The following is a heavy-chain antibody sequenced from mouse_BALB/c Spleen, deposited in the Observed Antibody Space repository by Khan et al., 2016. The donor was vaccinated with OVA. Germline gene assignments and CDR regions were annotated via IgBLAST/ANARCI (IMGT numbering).Heavy chain of an antibody. CDR2: INPYDAGT. D-gene: IGHD4-1*01. CDR3: ASEASSWDFSFPY. CDR1: GYTFTNYV. V-gene: IGHV1S136*01. J-gene: IGHJ3*01. Sequence: VQLKQSGPELVEPGASVKMSCKASGYTFTNYVMHWVQQKPGQGLEWIGYINPYDAGTRYNEKFKGKATLTSAISSTTAYMELSRLTSAAAAVDYCASEASSWDFSFPYWGQGTLVTVSA.